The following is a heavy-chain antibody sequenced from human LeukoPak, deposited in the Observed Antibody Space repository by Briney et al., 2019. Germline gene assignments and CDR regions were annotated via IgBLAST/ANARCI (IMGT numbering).Heavy chain of an antibody. CDR1: GGSFSGYY. CDR2: INHSGST. V-gene: IGHV4-34*01. J-gene: IGHJ4*02. D-gene: IGHD5-18*01. Sequence: SETLSLTCAVYGGSFSGYYWGWIRQPPGKGLEWIGEINHSGSTNYNPSLKSRVTISVDTTKNQFSLKLTSVTAADTAVYYCASWDTMGYWGQGTLVTVSS. CDR3: ASWDTMGY.